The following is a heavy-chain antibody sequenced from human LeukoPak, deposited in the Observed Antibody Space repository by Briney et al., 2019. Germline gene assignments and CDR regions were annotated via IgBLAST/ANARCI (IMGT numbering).Heavy chain of an antibody. D-gene: IGHD3-9*01. CDR1: GYTFTSYG. CDR3: ARDWGDRGLRYFDWLLYLNY. J-gene: IGHJ4*02. V-gene: IGHV1-18*01. CDR2: ISAYNGNT. Sequence: GASVKVSCEASGYTFTSYGISWVRQAPGQGLEWMGWISAYNGNTNYAQKLQGRVTTTTDTSTSTAYMELRSLRSDDTAVYYCARDWGDRGLRYFDWLLYLNYWGQGTLVTVSS.